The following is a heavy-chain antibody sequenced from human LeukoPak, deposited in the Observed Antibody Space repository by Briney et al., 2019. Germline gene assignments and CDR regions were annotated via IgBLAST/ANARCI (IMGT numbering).Heavy chain of an antibody. V-gene: IGHV3-23*01. CDR1: GDTDANNG. J-gene: IGHJ3*02. Sequence: GGCPTLAFAASGDTDANNGMSWGRQAPGKGLEWVSSISGSGGHTYYTDSVKGRFTVSRDNSKKTLYLQMNSLRAEDTAAYYCARDRSGSGVVGTFHIWGRGPVPIVSS. CDR2: ISGSGGHT. CDR3: ARDRSGSGVVGTFHI. D-gene: IGHD1-26*01.